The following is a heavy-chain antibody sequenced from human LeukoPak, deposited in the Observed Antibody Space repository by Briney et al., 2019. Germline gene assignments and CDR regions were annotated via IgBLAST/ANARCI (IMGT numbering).Heavy chain of an antibody. J-gene: IGHJ6*02. V-gene: IGHV5-51*03. D-gene: IGHD6-13*01. CDR2: IYPGDSDT. CDR3: ARPNIAAAGTGSGDYGMDV. Sequence: GESLKISCKGSGYSFTSYWIGWVRQMPGKGLEWMGIIYPGDSDTRYSPSFQGQVTISADKSISTAYLQWSSLKASDTAMYYCARPNIAAAGTGSGDYGMDVWGQGTTVTVSS. CDR1: GYSFTSYW.